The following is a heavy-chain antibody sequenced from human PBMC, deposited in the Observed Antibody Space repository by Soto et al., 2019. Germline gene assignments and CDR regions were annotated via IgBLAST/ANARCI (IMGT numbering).Heavy chain of an antibody. V-gene: IGHV4-59*01. CDR3: ARAYGGNPALYDP. D-gene: IGHD4-17*01. CDR2: IYYRGST. CDR1: GGSISSYY. J-gene: IGHJ5*02. Sequence: PSETLSLTCTVSGGSISSYYWSWIRQPPGKGLEWIGYIYYRGSTNYNPSLKSRVTISVDTSKNQFSLKLSSVTAADTAVYYCARAYGGNPALYDPWGQGTLVTVSS.